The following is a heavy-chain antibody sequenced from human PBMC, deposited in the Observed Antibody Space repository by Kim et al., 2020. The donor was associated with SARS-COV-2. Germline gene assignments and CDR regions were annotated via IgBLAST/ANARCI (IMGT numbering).Heavy chain of an antibody. Sequence: SETLSLTCAVYGGSFSGYYWSWIHQPPGKGLEWIGEINHSGSTNYNPSLKSRVTISVDTSKNQFSLKLSSVTAADTAVYYCARGPDLSVDTAMAFDYWGQGTLVTVSS. J-gene: IGHJ4*02. CDR2: INHSGST. CDR3: ARGPDLSVDTAMAFDY. CDR1: GGSFSGYY. V-gene: IGHV4-34*01. D-gene: IGHD5-18*01.